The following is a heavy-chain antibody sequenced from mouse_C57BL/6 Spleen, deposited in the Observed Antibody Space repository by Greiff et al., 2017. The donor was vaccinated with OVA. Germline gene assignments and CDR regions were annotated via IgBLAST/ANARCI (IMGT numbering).Heavy chain of an antibody. D-gene: IGHD1-1*01. CDR3: ARWEKLLRSFDY. CDR1: GYTFTDYY. CDR2: INPNNGGT. J-gene: IGHJ2*01. Sequence: VQLQQSGPELVKPGASVKISCKASGYTFTDYYMNWVKQSHGKSLEWIGDINPNNGGTSYNQKFKGKATLTVDKSSSTAYMELRSLTSEDSAVYYCARWEKLLRSFDYWGQGTTLTVSS. V-gene: IGHV1-26*01.